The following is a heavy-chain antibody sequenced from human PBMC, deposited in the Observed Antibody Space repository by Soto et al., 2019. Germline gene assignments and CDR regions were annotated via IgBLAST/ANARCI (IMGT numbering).Heavy chain of an antibody. CDR3: ARVPSPFDYCFAMDV. CDR2: IYHGGST. Sequence: SETLSLTCAVSGYSISSVYYLGWLRQPPGNGLEWIGSIYHGGSTYYNPSLNSRVTLSIDMTNNHVSLILNSVTAAETAVYFCARVPSPFDYCFAMDVWGQGTTDTVS. CDR1: GYSISSVYY. V-gene: IGHV4-38-2*01. D-gene: IGHD3-16*01. J-gene: IGHJ6*02.